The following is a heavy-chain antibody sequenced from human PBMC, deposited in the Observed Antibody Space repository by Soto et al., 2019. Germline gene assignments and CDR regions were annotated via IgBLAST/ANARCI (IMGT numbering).Heavy chain of an antibody. J-gene: IGHJ4*02. D-gene: IGHD3-22*01. CDR2: IYYSGIT. CDR1: GGSISSGDYY. V-gene: IGHV4-30-4*01. CDR3: ARVSNYYDSSGYSLDY. Sequence: SETLSLTCTVSGGSISSGDYYWSWIRQPPGKGLEWIGYIYYSGITYYNPSLKSRVTISVDTSKNQFSLKLSSVTAADTAVYYCARVSNYYDSSGYSLDYWGQGTLVTVSS.